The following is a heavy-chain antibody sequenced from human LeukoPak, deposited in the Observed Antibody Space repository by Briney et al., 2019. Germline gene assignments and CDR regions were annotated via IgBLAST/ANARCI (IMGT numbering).Heavy chain of an antibody. V-gene: IGHV3-30*03. D-gene: IGHD6-13*01. CDR2: ISYDGSNK. CDR3: ARVSSGSSWYLAAHFDY. Sequence: GRSLRLSCAASGFTFSHYGMHWVRQAPGKGLEWVAVISYDGSNKYYADSVKGRFTISRDNSKNTLYLQMNSLRVEDTAVYYCARVSSGSSWYLAAHFDYWGQGTLVTVSS. CDR1: GFTFSHYG. J-gene: IGHJ4*02.